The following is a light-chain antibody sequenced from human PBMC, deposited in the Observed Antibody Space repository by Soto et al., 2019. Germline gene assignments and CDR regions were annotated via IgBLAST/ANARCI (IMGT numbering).Light chain of an antibody. J-gene: IGKJ5*01. CDR1: QSGLYSSNNKNY. V-gene: IGKV4-1*01. CDR2: WAS. Sequence: DIVMTQSPASLAVSLGERASINCKSGQSGLYSSNNKNYLAWYQQKPGQPPKLLIYWASTRESGVPDRFSGSGSGTDFTLTISSLQAEDVAVYYCQQYYSTPAFGQGTRLEIK. CDR3: QQYYSTPA.